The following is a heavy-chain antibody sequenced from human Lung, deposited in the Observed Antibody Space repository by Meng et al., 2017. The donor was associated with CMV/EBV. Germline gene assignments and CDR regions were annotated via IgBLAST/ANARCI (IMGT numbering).Heavy chain of an antibody. CDR3: SRSIVVRGSLPRNKMDV. Sequence: SVXVSXKASGGTFSSYAISWVRQAPGQGLEWTGGIIPIFGTANYAQKFQGRVTITTDESTSTAYMELSSLRSEDTAVYYCSRSIVVRGSLPRNKMDVWGGGXTVTVSS. CDR1: GGTFSSYA. D-gene: IGHD3-10*01. V-gene: IGHV1-69*05. J-gene: IGHJ6*04. CDR2: IIPIFGTA.